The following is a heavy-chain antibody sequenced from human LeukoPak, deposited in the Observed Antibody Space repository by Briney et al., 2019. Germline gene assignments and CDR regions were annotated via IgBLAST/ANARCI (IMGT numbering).Heavy chain of an antibody. J-gene: IGHJ4*02. Sequence: GGSLRLSCVAPGFRLSSKKISWVRQAPGKGLEWVSLIYSGGAIRYADSVKGRFTISRDSSKNTLFLQMNDLTVEDTARYYCARRPGNWGQGILVTVSS. CDR2: IYSGGAI. D-gene: IGHD1-14*01. CDR3: ARRPGN. CDR1: GFRLSSKK. V-gene: IGHV3-53*01.